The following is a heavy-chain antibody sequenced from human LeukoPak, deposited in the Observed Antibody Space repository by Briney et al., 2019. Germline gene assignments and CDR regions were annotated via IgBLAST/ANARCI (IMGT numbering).Heavy chain of an antibody. CDR3: ARDPYSSGWPSYYYYGMDV. V-gene: IGHV3-7*01. CDR1: GFTFSSYW. J-gene: IGHJ6*02. Sequence: PGGSLRLSCAASGFTFSSYWMSWVRQAPGKGLECVANIKQDGSEKYYVDSVKGRFTISRDNAKNSLYLQMNSLRAEDTAVYYCARDPYSSGWPSYYYYGMDVWGQGTTVTVSS. CDR2: IKQDGSEK. D-gene: IGHD6-19*01.